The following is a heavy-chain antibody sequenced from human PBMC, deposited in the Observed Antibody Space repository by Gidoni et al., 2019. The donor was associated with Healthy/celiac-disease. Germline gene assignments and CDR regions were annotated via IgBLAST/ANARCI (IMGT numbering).Heavy chain of an antibody. D-gene: IGHD3-10*01. J-gene: IGHJ6*02. CDR3: AKDTSGSGSFYYGMDV. CDR2: ISWNSGSI. Sequence: GISWNSGSIGYADSVKGRFTISRDNAKNSLYLQMNSLRAEDTALYYCAKDTSGSGSFYYGMDVWGQGTTVTVSS. V-gene: IGHV3-9*01.